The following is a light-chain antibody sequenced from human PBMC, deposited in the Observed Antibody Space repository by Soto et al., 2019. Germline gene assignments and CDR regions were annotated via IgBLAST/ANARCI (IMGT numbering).Light chain of an antibody. CDR2: GAS. V-gene: IGKV3-15*01. Sequence: EIVMTHSPATLSVSRWEIATRSCRASQSVSSNLAWYQQKPGQAPRLLIYGASTRATGIPARFSGSGSGTEFTLTISSLQSEDFAVDYCQQYNNWPQTFGQATKVDIK. J-gene: IGKJ1*01. CDR3: QQYNNWPQT. CDR1: QSVSSN.